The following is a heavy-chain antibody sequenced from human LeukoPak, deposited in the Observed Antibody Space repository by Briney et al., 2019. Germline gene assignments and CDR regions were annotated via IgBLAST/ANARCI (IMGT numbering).Heavy chain of an antibody. V-gene: IGHV4-59*08. CDR1: GGSISSYY. CDR2: IYHSVST. J-gene: IGHJ4*02. D-gene: IGHD2-8*01. Sequence: PSETLSLTCTVSGGSISSYYWSWIRQPPGKGLEWIGYIYHSVSTNYNPSLKSRVTISVDTSKNQFSLKLSSVTAADTAVYYCARGSMVYAILDWGQGTLVTVSS. CDR3: ARGSMVYAILD.